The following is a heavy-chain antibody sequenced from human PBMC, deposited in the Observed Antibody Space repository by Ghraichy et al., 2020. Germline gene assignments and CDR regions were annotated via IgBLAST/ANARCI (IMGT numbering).Heavy chain of an antibody. CDR2: ISGSGGTT. CDR1: GLTFSSYA. J-gene: IGHJ6*03. CDR3: AKEYYDFWRGPAAMDV. Sequence: GGSLRLSCAASGLTFSSYAMSWVRQAPGKGLEWVSAISGSGGTTSYADTVKGRFTVSRDNSKNTLYLQVNSLRAEDTAVYYCAKEYYDFWRGPAAMDVWGKGTTVTVSS. V-gene: IGHV3-23*01. D-gene: IGHD3-3*01.